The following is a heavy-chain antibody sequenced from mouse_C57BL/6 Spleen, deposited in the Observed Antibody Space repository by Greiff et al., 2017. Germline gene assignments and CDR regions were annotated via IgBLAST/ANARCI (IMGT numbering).Heavy chain of an antibody. J-gene: IGHJ2*01. CDR3: ARGSNHLDY. Sequence: VQLQQPGAELVKPGASVKPSCKASGYTFTSYWMQWVKQRPGQGLEWIGEIDPSDSYTNYNQKFKGKATLTVDTSSSTAYMQLSSLTSEDSAVYYCARGSNHLDYWGQGTTLTASS. CDR2: IDPSDSYT. V-gene: IGHV1-50*01. D-gene: IGHD2-5*01. CDR1: GYTFTSYW.